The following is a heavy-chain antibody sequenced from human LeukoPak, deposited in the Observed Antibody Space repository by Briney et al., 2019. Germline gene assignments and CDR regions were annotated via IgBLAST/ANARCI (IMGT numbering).Heavy chain of an antibody. D-gene: IGHD3-16*02. Sequence: PGGSLRLSCAASGFTFSSYAMSWVRHAPGKGLEWVSAISGSGGSTYYADSVKGRFTISRDNSKNTLYLQMNSLRAEDTAVYYCAKDGGGGSMITFGGVIVPTYYFDYWGQGTLVTVSS. V-gene: IGHV3-23*01. J-gene: IGHJ4*02. CDR2: ISGSGGST. CDR1: GFTFSSYA. CDR3: AKDGGGGSMITFGGVIVPTYYFDY.